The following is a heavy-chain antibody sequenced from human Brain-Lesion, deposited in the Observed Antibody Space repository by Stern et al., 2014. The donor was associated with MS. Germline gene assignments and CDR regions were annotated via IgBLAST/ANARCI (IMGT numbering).Heavy chain of an antibody. D-gene: IGHD3-9*01. J-gene: IGHJ4*02. CDR3: ASMGDYYDRSAYKF. CDR2: ISYSANP. V-gene: IGHV4-31*03. CDR1: GASMSSGGYF. Sequence: VHLVESGPGLVKPSQTLSLTCTVSGASMSSGGYFWTWIRQHPGQGLEWIGHISYSANPFYNPSLKSRITISEDTSKNQFSLKLSSVTAADTAIYYCASMGDYYDRSAYKFWGQGTLVTVSS.